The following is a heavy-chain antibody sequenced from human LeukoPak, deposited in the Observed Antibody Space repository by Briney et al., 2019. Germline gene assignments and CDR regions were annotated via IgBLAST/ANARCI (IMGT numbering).Heavy chain of an antibody. CDR1: GFTFSSYN. Sequence: GGSLRLSCAASGFTFSSYNMNWVRQAPGKGLEWVSYISSSGSTIYYADSVKGRFTISRDNAKNSLYLQMNSLRAEDTAVYYCARSRGYCSGGSCYSFCFDYWGQGTLVTVSS. V-gene: IGHV3-48*04. D-gene: IGHD2-15*01. J-gene: IGHJ4*02. CDR3: ARSRGYCSGGSCYSFCFDY. CDR2: ISSSGSTI.